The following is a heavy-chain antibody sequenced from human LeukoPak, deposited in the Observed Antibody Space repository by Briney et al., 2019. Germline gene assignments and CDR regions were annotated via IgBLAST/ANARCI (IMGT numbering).Heavy chain of an antibody. CDR2: ISGSGGNT. CDR3: AKAAAGNSGDY. CDR1: GFTFSNYA. V-gene: IGHV3-23*01. Sequence: GGSLRLSCAASGFTFSNYAMSWVRQAPGKGLEWVSAISGSGGNTYYADSVKGRFTIFRDNSKNTLFLQMNSLRAEDTAVYYCAKAAAGNSGDYWGQGTLVTVSS. D-gene: IGHD4-23*01. J-gene: IGHJ4*02.